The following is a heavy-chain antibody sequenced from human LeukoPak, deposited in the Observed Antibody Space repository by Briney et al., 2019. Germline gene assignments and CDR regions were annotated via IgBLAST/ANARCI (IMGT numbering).Heavy chain of an antibody. D-gene: IGHD3-22*01. J-gene: IGHJ4*02. CDR3: ARHQYGDSSGYLY. CDR1: GGSISSYY. Sequence: PSETLSLTCTVSGGSISSYYWSWIRQPAGKGLEWIGRIYTSGSTYYNPSLKSRVTISVDTSKNQFSLTLSSVTAADTAVYYCARHQYGDSSGYLYWGQGTLVTVSS. CDR2: IYTSGST. V-gene: IGHV4-4*07.